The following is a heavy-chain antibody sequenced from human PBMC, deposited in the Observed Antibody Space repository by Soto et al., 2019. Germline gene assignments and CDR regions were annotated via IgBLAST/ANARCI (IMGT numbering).Heavy chain of an antibody. D-gene: IGHD3-16*01. CDR1: GFMFSTYL. V-gene: IGHV3-7*01. J-gene: IGHJ6*02. Sequence: LRLSCEASGFMFSTYLMSRVRQAPGKGLEWVANIKQGGNEKFYVDSVKGRFTISRDNAKKSLFLQMNSLRPEDTAVYYCVGALTYEVPYYYYGMGVWGQGTTVTVSS. CDR3: VGALTYEVPYYYYGMGV. CDR2: IKQGGNEK.